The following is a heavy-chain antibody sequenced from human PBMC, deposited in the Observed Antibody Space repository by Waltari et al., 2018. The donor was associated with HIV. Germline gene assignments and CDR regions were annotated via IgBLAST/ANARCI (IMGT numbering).Heavy chain of an antibody. CDR2: ISYNGSNK. CDR3: ARDHCSSTSCYVYYGMDV. CDR1: GFTFSSYA. D-gene: IGHD2-2*01. J-gene: IGHJ6*02. V-gene: IGHV3-30*01. Sequence: QVQLVESGGGVVQPGRSLRLSCAASGFTFSSYAMHWVRQAPGKGLEWVAVISYNGSNKYYADSVKGRFTSSRDNSKNTLYLQMNSLRAEDTAVYYCARDHCSSTSCYVYYGMDVWGQGTTVTVSS.